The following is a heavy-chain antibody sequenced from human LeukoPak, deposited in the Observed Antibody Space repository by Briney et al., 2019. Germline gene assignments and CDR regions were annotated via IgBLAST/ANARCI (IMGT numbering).Heavy chain of an antibody. CDR1: GFTFSSCA. J-gene: IGHJ4*02. D-gene: IGHD6-19*01. CDR2: ISSNGGST. Sequence: GGSLRLSCAASGFTFSSCAMHWVRQAPGKGLEYVSAISSNGGSTYYANSVKGRFTISRDNSKNTLYLQMGSLRAEDMAVYYCARDKLAYSSGWDPLDYWGQGTLVTVSS. V-gene: IGHV3-64*01. CDR3: ARDKLAYSSGWDPLDY.